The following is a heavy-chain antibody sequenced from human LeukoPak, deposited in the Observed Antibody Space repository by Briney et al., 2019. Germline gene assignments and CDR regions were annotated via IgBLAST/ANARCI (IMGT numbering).Heavy chain of an antibody. CDR3: ARGLGYCSSTSCPFDY. V-gene: IGHV1-69*13. CDR2: IIPIFGTA. CDR1: GGTFSSYA. D-gene: IGHD2-2*01. Sequence: ASVKVSCKASGGTFSSYAISWVRQAPGRGLEWMGGIIPIFGTANYAQKFQGRVTITADESTSTAYMELSSLRSEDTAVYYCARGLGYCSSTSCPFDYWGQGTLVTVSS. J-gene: IGHJ4*02.